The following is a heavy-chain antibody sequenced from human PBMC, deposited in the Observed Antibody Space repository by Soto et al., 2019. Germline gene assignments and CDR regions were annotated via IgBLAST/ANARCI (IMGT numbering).Heavy chain of an antibody. D-gene: IGHD5-18*01. J-gene: IGHJ5*02. V-gene: IGHV4-30-4*01. Sequence: PSETLSLTCTVSGGSITTGDYFWSWIRQPPGKGLEWVGNFHYSGNTYYNPSLKSRITISVDTSKNQFSLKLSSVTAADTAAYYCARESLLDTTLDMYNWFDPWGQGTLVTVSS. CDR3: ARESLLDTTLDMYNWFDP. CDR2: FHYSGNT. CDR1: GGSITTGDYF.